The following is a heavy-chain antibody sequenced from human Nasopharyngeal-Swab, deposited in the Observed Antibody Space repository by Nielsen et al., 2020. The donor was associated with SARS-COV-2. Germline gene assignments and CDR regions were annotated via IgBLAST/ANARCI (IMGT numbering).Heavy chain of an antibody. Sequence: GGSLRLSCAVSGLTVSSTYMSWVRQAPGKGLEWVSVTEIGGTTHYADSVKGRFTVSRDNSENTLYLQMNSLRAEDTAVYYCANRRGSSWHPYCFDFWGQGTLVTVSS. CDR2: TEIGGTT. J-gene: IGHJ4*02. V-gene: IGHV3-53*01. D-gene: IGHD6-13*01. CDR3: ANRRGSSWHPYCFDF. CDR1: GLTVSSTY.